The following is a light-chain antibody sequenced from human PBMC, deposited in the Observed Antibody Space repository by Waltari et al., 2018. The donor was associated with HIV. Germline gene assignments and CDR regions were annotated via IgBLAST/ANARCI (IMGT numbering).Light chain of an antibody. Sequence: DIVMTQSPATLSVSPGERATLSCRASQSVGSKLAWYQQKPGQAPRLLIYDASTRATGIPARFSGSGSGTEFTLTISSLQSEDFAVYYCQQYNNWPPRTFGQGTKVEIK. J-gene: IGKJ1*01. CDR2: DAS. CDR1: QSVGSK. CDR3: QQYNNWPPRT. V-gene: IGKV3-15*01.